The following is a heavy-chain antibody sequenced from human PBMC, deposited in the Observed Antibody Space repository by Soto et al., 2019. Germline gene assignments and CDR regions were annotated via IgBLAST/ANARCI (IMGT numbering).Heavy chain of an antibody. D-gene: IGHD1-26*01. Sequence: PSETLSLTCAVSGYSISSSNWWGWVRQPPGKGLEWIGNIYYSGTTYYNPSLKSRVTMSVDTSKNQFSLKLTSVTAVDTAVYYCARREIQGPIDYWGQGTQVTVSS. J-gene: IGHJ4*02. CDR2: IYYSGTT. V-gene: IGHV4-28*01. CDR1: GYSISSSNW. CDR3: ARREIQGPIDY.